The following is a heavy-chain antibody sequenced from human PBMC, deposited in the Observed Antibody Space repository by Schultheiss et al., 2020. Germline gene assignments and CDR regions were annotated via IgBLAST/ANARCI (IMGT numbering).Heavy chain of an antibody. J-gene: IGHJ4*02. D-gene: IGHD6-19*01. CDR2: INTNTGNP. CDR3: ARQSRNGWYIDY. V-gene: IGHV7-4-1*02. Sequence: ASVKVSCKASGYTFTSYAMNWVRQAPGQGLEWMGWINTNTGNPTYAQGFRGRFVLSLDTSVRTAYLQINSLEDEDTAVYYCARQSRNGWYIDYWGQGSRVTVSS. CDR1: GYTFTSYA.